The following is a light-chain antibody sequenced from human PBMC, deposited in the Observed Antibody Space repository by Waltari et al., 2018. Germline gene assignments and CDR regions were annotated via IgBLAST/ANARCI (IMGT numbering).Light chain of an antibody. CDR3: CSYAGSYTWV. V-gene: IGLV2-11*01. Sequence: SALTQPRSVSGSPGQSVPISCPGTTNDLGSYNYVSWYQQHPGKAPKLIILDVTKRPSRSPVRVSGSKSGNTASLTISGLRADDEAEDYCCSYAGSYTWVVGGGTKLTVV. CDR2: DVT. J-gene: IGLJ3*02. CDR1: TNDLGSYNY.